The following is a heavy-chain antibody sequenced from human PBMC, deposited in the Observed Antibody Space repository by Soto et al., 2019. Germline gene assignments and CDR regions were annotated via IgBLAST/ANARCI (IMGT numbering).Heavy chain of an antibody. CDR2: IYHSGST. CDR1: GFSISSGYY. V-gene: IGHV4-38-2*01. Sequence: SATLSLTCAVSGFSISSGYYWGWIRQPPGKGLEWIGSIYHSGSTYYNPSLKSRVTISVDTSKNQFSLKLSSVTAADTAVYYCATSGSGSWGQGTLVTVSS. D-gene: IGHD3-10*01. J-gene: IGHJ4*02. CDR3: ATSGSGS.